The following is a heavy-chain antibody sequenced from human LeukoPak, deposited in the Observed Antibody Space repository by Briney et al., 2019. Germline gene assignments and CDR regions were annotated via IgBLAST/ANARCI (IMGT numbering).Heavy chain of an antibody. CDR2: ISNYYGNT. CDR3: ARGGEYCSRGSCYFDY. CDR1: GYTFSTYG. D-gene: IGHD2-15*01. J-gene: IGHJ4*02. V-gene: IGHV1-18*01. Sequence: GASVKVSCKASGYTFSTYGVTWVRQAPGQGLEWMRYISNYYGNTKYAQKVQGRVTMTTDTSTSTTYMELTSLTSDDTAVYYCARGGEYCSRGSCYFDYWGQGTLVTVSS.